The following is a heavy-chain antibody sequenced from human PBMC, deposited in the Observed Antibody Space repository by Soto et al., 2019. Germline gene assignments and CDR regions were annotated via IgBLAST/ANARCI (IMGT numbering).Heavy chain of an antibody. CDR1: GGSISSGTYY. CDR2: LYYTGRT. CDR3: ARRLARGVIGWFDP. J-gene: IGHJ5*02. Sequence: LSETLSLTCTVSGGSISSGTYYWGWIRQPPGKGLEWIGSLYYTGRTYYSPSLKSRVTISVDTSKNHFSLNLTSVTAADTAVYYCARRLARGVIGWFDPWGQGTLVTVSS. V-gene: IGHV4-39*02. D-gene: IGHD3-10*01.